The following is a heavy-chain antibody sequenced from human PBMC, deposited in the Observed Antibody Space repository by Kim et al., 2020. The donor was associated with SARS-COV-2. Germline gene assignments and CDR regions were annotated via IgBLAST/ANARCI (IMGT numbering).Heavy chain of an antibody. Sequence: GGSLRLSCAASGFTVSSNYMSWVRQAPGKGLEWVSVIYSGGSTYYADSVKGRFTISRDNSKNTLYLQMNSLRAEDTAVYYCARGALGPYYDFWSGFHYWGQGTLVTVSS. CDR3: ARGALGPYYDFWSGFHY. D-gene: IGHD3-3*01. V-gene: IGHV3-53*01. CDR2: IYSGGST. J-gene: IGHJ4*02. CDR1: GFTVSSNY.